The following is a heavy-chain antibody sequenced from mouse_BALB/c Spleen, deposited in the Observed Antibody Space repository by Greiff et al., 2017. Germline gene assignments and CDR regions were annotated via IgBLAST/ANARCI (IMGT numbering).Heavy chain of an antibody. D-gene: IGHD2-1*01. CDR2: ISSGGST. Sequence: EVKLQESGGGLVKPGGSLKLSCAASGFTFSSYAMSWVRQTPEKRLEWVASISSGGSTYYPDSVKGRFTISRDNARNILYLQMSSLRSEDTAMYYCARGDYGNYWYFDVWGAGTTVTVSS. J-gene: IGHJ1*01. CDR1: GFTFSSYA. V-gene: IGHV5-6-5*01. CDR3: ARGDYGNYWYFDV.